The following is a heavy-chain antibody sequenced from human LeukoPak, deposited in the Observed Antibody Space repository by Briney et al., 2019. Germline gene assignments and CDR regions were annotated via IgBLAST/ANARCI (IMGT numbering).Heavy chain of an antibody. D-gene: IGHD2-8*01. CDR1: GFTFSSYA. CDR2: ISGSGGST. Sequence: PGGSLRLSYAASGFTFSSYAMSWVRQAPGKGLEWASAISGSGGSTYYADSVKGRFTISRDNSKNTLYLQMNSLRAEDTAVYYCAKSHGLNGCNDYWGQGTLVTVSS. CDR3: AKSHGLNGCNDY. J-gene: IGHJ4*02. V-gene: IGHV3-23*01.